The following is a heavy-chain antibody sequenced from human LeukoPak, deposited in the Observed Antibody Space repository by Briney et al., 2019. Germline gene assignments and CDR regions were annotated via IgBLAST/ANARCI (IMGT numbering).Heavy chain of an antibody. J-gene: IGHJ4*02. Sequence: GGSLRLSCAASGFTFSSYAMHWVRQAPGKGLEWVAVISYDGSNKYYADSVKGRFTISRDNSKNTLYLQMNSLKTEDTAVYYCTTISKLKGYSFDYWGQGTLVTVSS. CDR3: TTISKLKGYSFDY. D-gene: IGHD5-18*01. CDR1: GFTFSSYA. V-gene: IGHV3-30*04. CDR2: ISYDGSNK.